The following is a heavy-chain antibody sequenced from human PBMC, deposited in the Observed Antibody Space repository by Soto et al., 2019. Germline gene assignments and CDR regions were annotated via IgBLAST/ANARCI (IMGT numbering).Heavy chain of an antibody. CDR3: AKEHCTNGVCYPMIDY. CDR1: GFTFSSYA. J-gene: IGHJ4*02. Sequence: TGGSLRLSCAASGFTFSSYAMSWVRQAPGKGLEWVSAISGSGGSTYYADSVKGRFTISRDNSKNTLYLQMNSLRAEDTAVYYCAKEHCTNGVCYPMIDYWGQGTLVTVSS. CDR2: ISGSGGST. V-gene: IGHV3-23*01. D-gene: IGHD2-8*01.